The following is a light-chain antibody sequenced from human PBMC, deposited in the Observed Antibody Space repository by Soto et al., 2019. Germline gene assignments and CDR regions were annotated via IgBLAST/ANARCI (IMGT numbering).Light chain of an antibody. Sequence: DIQLTQSTSFLSASVGDRVTITCRAIQGIRSYLAWYQQRPGKAPELLIYGASTLRPGGASRFSGSGSGTEFTLTISSLQPEDFATYFCQQLNTFPPFFTFGPGTKVDI. CDR1: QGIRSY. V-gene: IGKV1-9*01. J-gene: IGKJ3*01. CDR3: QQLNTFPPFFT. CDR2: GAS.